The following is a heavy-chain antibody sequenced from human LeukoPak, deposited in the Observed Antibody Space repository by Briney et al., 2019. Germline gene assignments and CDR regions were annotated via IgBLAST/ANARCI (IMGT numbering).Heavy chain of an antibody. CDR2: ISTSSNYI. V-gene: IGHV3-21*01. D-gene: IGHD3-3*01. J-gene: IGHJ5*01. CDR1: GSVFSQLP. Sequence: GGSLRLSCAASGSVFSQLPMNWFRQSPGKGLQWVSSISTSSNYIYYADSVKGRFNISRDNTKNSLFLDMTRLRDEDTAVYYCSVTQHGSTADNEGYYPKWFDPWSQGTLVTVSS. CDR3: SVTQHGSTADNEGYYPKWFDP.